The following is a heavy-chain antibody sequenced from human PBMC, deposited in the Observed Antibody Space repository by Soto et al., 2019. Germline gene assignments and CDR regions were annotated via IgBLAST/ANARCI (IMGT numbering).Heavy chain of an antibody. CDR3: ARDFDCADGVCYTGYYYYGLDV. J-gene: IGHJ6*02. CDR1: GFTFSGYS. D-gene: IGHD2-8*01. Sequence: SLRLSCVVSGFTFSGYSMNWVRQTPGKGLEWLSYISSAGTTISYADSVKGRFTISRDNAKNSLYLQMNSLRDEDTAVYYCARDFDCADGVCYTGYYYYGLDVWGQGTTVTVSS. V-gene: IGHV3-48*02. CDR2: ISSAGTTI.